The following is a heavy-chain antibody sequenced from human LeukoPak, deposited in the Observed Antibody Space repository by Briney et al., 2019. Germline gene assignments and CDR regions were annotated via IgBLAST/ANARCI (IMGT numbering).Heavy chain of an antibody. V-gene: IGHV4-4*02. CDR2: IYHSGST. D-gene: IGHD3-10*01. CDR1: GFDFHNYV. CDR3: ARGGHSLDY. Sequence: GSLRLSCAASGFDFHNYVIHWVRQPPGKGLEWIGEIYHSGSTNYNPSLKSRVTISVDKSKNQFSLKLSSVTAADTAVYYCARGGHSLDYWGQGTLVTVSS. J-gene: IGHJ4*02.